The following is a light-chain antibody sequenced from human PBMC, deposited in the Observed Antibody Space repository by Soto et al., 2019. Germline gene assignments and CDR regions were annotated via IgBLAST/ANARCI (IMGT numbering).Light chain of an antibody. J-gene: IGLJ3*02. CDR2: DVS. V-gene: IGLV2-14*01. CDR1: SSDVGGYKY. CDR3: SSYTSNITWV. Sequence: QSALTQPASVSGSPGQSITISCTGTSSDVGGYKYVSWYQQHPGKAPKLMICDVSNRPSGVSNRLSGSKSGNTASLTISGLQAEDEADYYCSSYTSNITWVFGGGTKLTVL.